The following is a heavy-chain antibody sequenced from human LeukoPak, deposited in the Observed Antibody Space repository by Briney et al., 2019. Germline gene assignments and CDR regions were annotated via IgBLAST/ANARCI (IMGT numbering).Heavy chain of an antibody. V-gene: IGHV3-66*01. CDR2: IYSGGST. J-gene: IGHJ3*02. D-gene: IGHD3-10*01. CDR1: GFTVSSNY. CDR3: ARDGCAAFSGRCAFDI. Sequence: GGSLRLSCAASGFTVSSNYMSWVRQAPGKGLEWVSVIYSGGSTYYADSVKGRFTISRDNSKNTLYLQMNSLRAEDTAVYYCARDGCAAFSGRCAFDIWGQGTMVTVPS.